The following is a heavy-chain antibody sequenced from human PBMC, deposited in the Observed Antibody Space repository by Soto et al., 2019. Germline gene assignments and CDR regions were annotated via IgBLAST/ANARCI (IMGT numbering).Heavy chain of an antibody. CDR1: GGSISSYY. CDR2: IYYSGST. V-gene: IGHV4-59*01. CDR3: ARALHYGDYYFDY. D-gene: IGHD4-17*01. Sequence: SETLSLTCTVSGGSISSYYWSWSRQPPGKGLEWIGYIYYSGSTNYNPSLNSRVTISVDTSKNQFSLKLSSVTAADTAVYYCARALHYGDYYFDYWGQGTLVTVSS. J-gene: IGHJ4*02.